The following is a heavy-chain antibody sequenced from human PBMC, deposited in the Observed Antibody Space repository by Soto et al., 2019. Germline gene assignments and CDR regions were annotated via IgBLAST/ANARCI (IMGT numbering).Heavy chain of an antibody. D-gene: IGHD2-15*01. Sequence: PGGSLRLSCAASGFTFSSYGMHWVRQAPGKGLEWVAVISYDGSNKYYADSVKGRFTISRDNSKNTLYLQMNSLRAEDTAVYYCAKEVCSGGSYYPYYYYGMDVWGQGTTVTVSS. CDR3: AKEVCSGGSYYPYYYYGMDV. V-gene: IGHV3-30*18. CDR2: ISYDGSNK. J-gene: IGHJ6*02. CDR1: GFTFSSYG.